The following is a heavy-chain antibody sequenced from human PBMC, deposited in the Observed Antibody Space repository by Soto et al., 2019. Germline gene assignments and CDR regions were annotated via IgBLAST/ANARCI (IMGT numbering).Heavy chain of an antibody. V-gene: IGHV1-18*01. CDR2: IHANNGNT. J-gene: IGHJ4*02. Sequence: ASVKVSCKASGDTFNFYTINWVRQAPGQGLEWMGWIHANNGNTNSAQRLQGRVTMTTDKSTSTAYMELRSLRSDDTAVYYCARDLPPEDYWGQGTLVTVSS. CDR3: ARDLPPEDY. CDR1: GDTFNFYT.